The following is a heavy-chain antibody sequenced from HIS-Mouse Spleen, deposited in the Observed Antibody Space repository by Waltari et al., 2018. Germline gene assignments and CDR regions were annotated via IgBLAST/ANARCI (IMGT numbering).Heavy chain of an antibody. J-gene: IGHJ2*01. CDR1: GGSISSSSHY. Sequence: QLQLQESGPGLVKPSETLSLTCTVSGGSISSSSHYWGWIRQPPGKGLEWIWSIYYSGSTSYNPSLKSGVTISVDTSKNQFSLKLSSVTAADTAVYYCAREIPYSSSWYDWYFDLWGRGTLVTVSS. CDR2: IYYSGST. CDR3: AREIPYSSSWYDWYFDL. V-gene: IGHV4-39*07. D-gene: IGHD6-13*01.